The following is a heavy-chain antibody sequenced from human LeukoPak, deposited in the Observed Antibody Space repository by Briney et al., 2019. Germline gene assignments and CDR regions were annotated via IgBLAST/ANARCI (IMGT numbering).Heavy chain of an antibody. V-gene: IGHV4-59*01. CDR1: GDSISSYY. D-gene: IGHD2-15*01. J-gene: IGHJ3*02. Sequence: PSETLSLTCTVSGDSISSYYWSWIRQPPGKGLEWIGYIYSSGSTNYNPSLKSRVTISVDTSKNHFSLKLSSVTAADTAVYYCASCLGSCYSGAFHIWGQGTMVTVSS. CDR2: IYSSGST. CDR3: ASCLGSCYSGAFHI.